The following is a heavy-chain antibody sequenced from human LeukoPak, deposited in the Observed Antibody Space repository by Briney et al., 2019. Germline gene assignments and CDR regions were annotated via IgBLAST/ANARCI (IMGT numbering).Heavy chain of an antibody. Sequence: GSLRLSCAASGFTFSSYAMSWVRQAPGKGLEWVSAISGSGGSTYYADSVKGRFTISRDNSKNTLYLQMNRLRAEDTGVYYCARGHCSSTSCYIYYYYGMDVWGQGTTVTVSS. D-gene: IGHD2-2*01. V-gene: IGHV3-23*01. J-gene: IGHJ6*02. CDR3: ARGHCSSTSCYIYYYYGMDV. CDR2: ISGSGGST. CDR1: GFTFSSYA.